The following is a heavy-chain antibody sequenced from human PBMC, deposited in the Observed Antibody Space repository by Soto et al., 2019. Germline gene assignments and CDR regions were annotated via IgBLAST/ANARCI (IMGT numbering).Heavy chain of an antibody. V-gene: IGHV4-59*01. Sequence: PSQTLSLTCTVSGGSISSYYWSWIRQPPGKGLEWIGYIYYSGSTNYNPSLKSRVTISVDTSKNQFSLKLSSVTAADTAVYYCAGGTPNYDNLYPFDYWGQGTLVTVSS. CDR2: IYYSGST. CDR1: GGSISSYY. D-gene: IGHD3-22*01. CDR3: AGGTPNYDNLYPFDY. J-gene: IGHJ4*02.